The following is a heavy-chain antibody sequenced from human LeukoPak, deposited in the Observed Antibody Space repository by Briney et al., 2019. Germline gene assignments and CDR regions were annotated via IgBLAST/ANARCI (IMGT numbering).Heavy chain of an antibody. Sequence: PGGSLRLSCAASGFTFSSYAMHWVRQAPGKGLEWVAVISYDGSNKYYADSVKGRFTISRDNAKNSLYLQMNSLRDEDTAVYYCARDSYGWHDRWDYWGQGTQVTVSS. CDR1: GFTFSSYA. V-gene: IGHV3-30-3*01. J-gene: IGHJ4*02. CDR2: ISYDGSNK. D-gene: IGHD3-16*01. CDR3: ARDSYGWHDRWDY.